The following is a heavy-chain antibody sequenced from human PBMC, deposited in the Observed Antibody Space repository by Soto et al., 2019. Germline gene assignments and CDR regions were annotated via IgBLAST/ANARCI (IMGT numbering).Heavy chain of an antibody. CDR3: ASSRLNPMSRCVIDY. V-gene: IGHV4-59*08. D-gene: IGHD3-10*02. Sequence: PSETLSLTCTVSGDSINRYYWSWIRQAPGKGLEWVGYIYNSGSTNYNPSLKSRVTMSVDTSKNQFSLKLTSVTAADTAVYFCASSRLNPMSRCVIDYWGQGTLVPVSS. J-gene: IGHJ4*02. CDR2: IYNSGST. CDR1: GDSINRYY.